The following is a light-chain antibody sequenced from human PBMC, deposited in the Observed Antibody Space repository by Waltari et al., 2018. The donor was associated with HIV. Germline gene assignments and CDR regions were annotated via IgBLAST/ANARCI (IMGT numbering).Light chain of an antibody. V-gene: IGLV6-57*03. CDR1: SGSIASNS. CDR2: EDN. CDR3: QSYDSSNHRV. J-gene: IGLJ3*02. Sequence: NFMLTQPHSVSESPAKTVTISCTRSSGSIASNSAQCYQQRPGSAPTTVIYEDNQSPAGVPDRFSGSIDSSSNSASLTISGLKTEDEADYYCQSYDSSNHRVFGGGTKLTVL.